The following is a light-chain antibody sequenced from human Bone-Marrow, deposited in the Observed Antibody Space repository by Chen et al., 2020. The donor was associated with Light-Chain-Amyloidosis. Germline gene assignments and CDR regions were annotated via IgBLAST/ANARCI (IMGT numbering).Light chain of an antibody. V-gene: IGLV2-14*03. Sequence: QSALPQPASVSGSPGQSITLSCAGTSSDVGHYNYVSWYHQHPGKATKILINDVSNRPSGVSNRFSGSKSGNTASLAISGLQAEDEADYYCSSYTSTDTLRFGGGTKLTVL. CDR2: DVS. J-gene: IGLJ2*01. CDR1: SSDVGHYNY. CDR3: SSYTSTDTLR.